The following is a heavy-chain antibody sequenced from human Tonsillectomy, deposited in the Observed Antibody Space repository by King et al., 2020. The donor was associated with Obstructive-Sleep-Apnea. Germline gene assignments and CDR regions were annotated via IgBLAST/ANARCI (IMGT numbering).Heavy chain of an antibody. J-gene: IGHJ2*01. Sequence: VQLVESGGGVVRPGGSLRLSCAASGFTFDDYGMSWVRQAPGKGLEWVSGINWNGGSTGYADSVKGRFTISRDNAKNSRYLQINSLRAEDTALYHCAREEKSSGYFVSWYFDLWGRGTLVTVSS. D-gene: IGHD3-22*01. V-gene: IGHV3-20*01. CDR1: GFTFDDYG. CDR2: INWNGGST. CDR3: AREEKSSGYFVSWYFDL.